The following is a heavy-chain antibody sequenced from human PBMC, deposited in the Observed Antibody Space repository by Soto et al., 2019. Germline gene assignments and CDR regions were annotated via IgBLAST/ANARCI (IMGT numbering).Heavy chain of an antibody. CDR3: PQRRGPATETLLDY. CDR1: GFSLTTSGVS. D-gene: IGHD1-1*01. J-gene: IGHJ4*02. CDR2: IYWDDDK. V-gene: IGHV2-5*02. Sequence: SGPTLVNPTQTLTLTCTFSGFSLTTSGVSVGWIRQPPGKALDWLALIYWDDDKRYSPSLKNRLTITKDTSKNQVVLTMTNMEPVDTPKFFFPQRRGPATETLLDYGGRGTRFPVSS.